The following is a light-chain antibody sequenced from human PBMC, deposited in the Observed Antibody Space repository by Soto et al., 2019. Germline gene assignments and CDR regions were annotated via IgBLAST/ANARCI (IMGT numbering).Light chain of an antibody. CDR2: AAS. Sequence: DIQMTQSPSSLSASVGDRVTITCRASQTITTYLNWYQQKPGKAPRLLIYAASSLQSGVPSRFTGSGSGTDFTLTINNLQPEDCATYYCQQTYSSLVYTFGRGTKLEVK. V-gene: IGKV1-39*01. J-gene: IGKJ2*01. CDR1: QTITTY. CDR3: QQTYSSLVYT.